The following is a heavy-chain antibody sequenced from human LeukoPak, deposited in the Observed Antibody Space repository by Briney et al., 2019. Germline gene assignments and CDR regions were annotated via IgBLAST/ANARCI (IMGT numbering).Heavy chain of an antibody. J-gene: IGHJ4*02. CDR2: ISGSGGST. V-gene: IGHV3-23*01. CDR3: AKDKVGLYYFDY. Sequence: GGSLRLSCAASGFTFSSYAMSWVRLAPGKGLEWVSAISGSGGSTYYADSVKGRFTISRDNSKNTLYLQMNSLRAEDTAVYYCAKDKVGLYYFDYWGQGALVTVSS. D-gene: IGHD1-26*01. CDR1: GFTFSSYA.